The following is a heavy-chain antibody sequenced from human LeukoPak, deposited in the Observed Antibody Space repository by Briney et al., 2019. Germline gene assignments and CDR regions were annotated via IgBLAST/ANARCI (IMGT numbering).Heavy chain of an antibody. Sequence: PSATLSLTCTVSSGSISSSYWSWIRQPPGKGLEWIGYVHISGDTNYRPSLRSRVAISLDTSKNQFSLNLSAVTAADTAVYYCARDNGGLRGNYFDHWGQGTLVTVSS. D-gene: IGHD3-16*01. J-gene: IGHJ4*02. CDR1: SGSISSSY. CDR2: VHISGDT. CDR3: ARDNGGLRGNYFDH. V-gene: IGHV4-4*09.